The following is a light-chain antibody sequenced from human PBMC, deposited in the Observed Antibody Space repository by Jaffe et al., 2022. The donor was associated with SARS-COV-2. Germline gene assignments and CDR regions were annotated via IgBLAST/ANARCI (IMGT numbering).Light chain of an antibody. CDR1: SSNIGNNY. CDR3: GTWDNTLSAGV. Sequence: QSVLTQPPSVSAAPGQKVTISCSGRSSNIGNNYVSWYQQLPRTAPKLLIYDNDKRPSGIPDRFSGSKSDTSATLDITGLQTGDEADYYCGTWDNTLSAGVFGGGTKLTVL. CDR2: DND. V-gene: IGLV1-51*01. J-gene: IGLJ3*02.